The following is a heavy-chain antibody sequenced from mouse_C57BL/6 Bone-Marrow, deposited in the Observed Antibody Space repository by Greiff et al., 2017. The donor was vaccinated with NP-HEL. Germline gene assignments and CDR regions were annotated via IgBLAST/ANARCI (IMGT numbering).Heavy chain of an antibody. CDR3: AIWHYYGSGYDAY. CDR1: GYTFTSYW. Sequence: QVQLQQSGAELVKPGASVKVSCKASGYTFTSYWMHWVKQRPGQGLEWIGRLHPSDSDTNYNQKFKGKATLPVDKSSSTAYMQLSSLTSEDSAVYYCAIWHYYGSGYDAYWGQGTLVTVSA. J-gene: IGHJ3*01. CDR2: LHPSDSDT. V-gene: IGHV1-74*01. D-gene: IGHD1-1*01.